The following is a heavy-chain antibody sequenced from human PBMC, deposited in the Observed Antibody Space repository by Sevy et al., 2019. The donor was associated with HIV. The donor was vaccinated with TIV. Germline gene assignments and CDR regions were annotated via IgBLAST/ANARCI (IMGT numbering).Heavy chain of an antibody. V-gene: IGHV4-39*01. CDR2: IYYSGST. Sequence: SETLSLTCTVSGGSISSSSYYWGWIRQPPGKGLEWIGSIYYSGSTYYNPSLKSRVTISVDTSKNQFSLKLSSVTAAETAVYYCASGPFQNFWSGYSPFDYWGQGTLVTVSS. J-gene: IGHJ4*02. CDR1: GGSISSSSYY. D-gene: IGHD3-3*01. CDR3: ASGPFQNFWSGYSPFDY.